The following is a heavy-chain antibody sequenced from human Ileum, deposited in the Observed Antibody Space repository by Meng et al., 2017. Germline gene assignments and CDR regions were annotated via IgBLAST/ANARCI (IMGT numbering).Heavy chain of an antibody. CDR1: GDSINRGDHY. Sequence: QVQLQESGPGLVKPSQTLSLTCAVSGDSINRGDHYWTWIRQPPGKGPEWMGYIYSSGRTYYTPSLKGRLTISADTSQSTFSLKLNSVTATDTAAYFCAKATYLGSGYYFDYWGQGALVTVSS. J-gene: IGHJ4*02. CDR2: IYSSGRT. D-gene: IGHD3-10*01. V-gene: IGHV4-30-4*01. CDR3: AKATYLGSGYYFDY.